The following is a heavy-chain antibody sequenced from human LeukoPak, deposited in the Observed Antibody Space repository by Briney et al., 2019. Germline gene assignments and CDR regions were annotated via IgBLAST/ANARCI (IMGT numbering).Heavy chain of an antibody. Sequence: SETLYLTCTVSGGSISSHYWSWIRQPPGKGLEWIGYIYYSGSTNYNPSLKSRVTISVDTSKNQFSLKLSSVTAADTAIYYCAKDLDSSGKCSDWFDPWGQGTLVTVSS. J-gene: IGHJ5*02. CDR3: AKDLDSSGKCSDWFDP. CDR1: GGSISSHY. CDR2: IYYSGST. D-gene: IGHD1-26*01. V-gene: IGHV4-59*11.